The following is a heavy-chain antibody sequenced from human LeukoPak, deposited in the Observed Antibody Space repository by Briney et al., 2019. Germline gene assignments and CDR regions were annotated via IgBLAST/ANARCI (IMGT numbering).Heavy chain of an antibody. CDR3: TSLISV. CDR2: IRGKTDGGTT. V-gene: IGHV3-15*01. Sequence: GGSLRLSCAASGFTLKSAWMTWVRQAPGQGLEWVGRIRGKTDGGTTDYAAPVNGRFTISRDDSANILYLQMNSLKTEDTAIYYCTSLISVWGQGTLVTVSS. J-gene: IGHJ4*02. CDR1: GFTLKSAW.